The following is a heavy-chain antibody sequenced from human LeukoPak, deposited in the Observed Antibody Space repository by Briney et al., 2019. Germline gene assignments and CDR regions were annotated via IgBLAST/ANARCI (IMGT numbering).Heavy chain of an antibody. CDR2: IYYSGST. CDR3: ARQGGRDRPLHYYYYYMDV. Sequence: SETLSLTCTVSGGSISSSSYYWGWIRQPPGKGLEWIGGIYYSGSTYYNPSLKSRVTISVDTSKNQFSLKLSSVTAADTAVYYCARQGGRDRPLHYYYYYMDVWGKGTTVTVSS. J-gene: IGHJ6*03. V-gene: IGHV4-39*01. CDR1: GGSISSSSYY. D-gene: IGHD3-16*01.